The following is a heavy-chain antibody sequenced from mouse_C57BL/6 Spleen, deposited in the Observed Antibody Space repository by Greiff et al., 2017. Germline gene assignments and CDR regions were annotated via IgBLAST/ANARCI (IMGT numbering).Heavy chain of an antibody. V-gene: IGHV1-82*01. Sequence: QVQLKESGPELVKPGASVKISCKASGYAFSSSWMNWVKQRPGKGLEWIGRIYPGDGDTNYNGKFKGKATLTADKSSSTAYMQLSSLTSEDSAVYFCARDYSNYLYYAMDYWGQGTSVTVSS. D-gene: IGHD2-5*01. CDR1: GYAFSSSW. J-gene: IGHJ4*01. CDR3: ARDYSNYLYYAMDY. CDR2: IYPGDGDT.